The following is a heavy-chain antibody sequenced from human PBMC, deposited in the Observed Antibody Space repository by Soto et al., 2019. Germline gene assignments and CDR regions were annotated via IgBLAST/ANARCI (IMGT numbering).Heavy chain of an antibody. CDR2: IYYSGST. Sequence: SETLSLTCTVSGGSISSGDYYWSWIRQPPGKGLEWIGYIYYSGSTYYNPSLKSRVTISVDTSKNQFSLKLSSVTAADAAVYYCARAYQQLVRRRGSWFDPWGQGTLVTVSS. J-gene: IGHJ5*02. D-gene: IGHD6-13*01. CDR3: ARAYQQLVRRRGSWFDP. CDR1: GGSISSGDYY. V-gene: IGHV4-30-4*01.